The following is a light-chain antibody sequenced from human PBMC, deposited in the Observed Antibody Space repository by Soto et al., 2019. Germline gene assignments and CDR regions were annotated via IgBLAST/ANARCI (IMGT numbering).Light chain of an antibody. J-gene: IGKJ4*01. Sequence: EIVMTQSPAILSVSPGERATLSCRANQSISRNLAWYPQKPDQAPRLLIYGAATRATGIPSRFSGSASGTDFTVTINRLQSEDFAVYYCQMYNNWVGTFGGGTKVDIK. CDR2: GAA. V-gene: IGKV3-15*01. CDR1: QSISRN. CDR3: QMYNNWVGT.